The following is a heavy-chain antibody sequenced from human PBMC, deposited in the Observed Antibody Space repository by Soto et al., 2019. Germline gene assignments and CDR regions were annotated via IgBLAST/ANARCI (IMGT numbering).Heavy chain of an antibody. CDR1: GYSISSGYY. D-gene: IGHD3-22*01. CDR2: IYHSGST. V-gene: IGHV4-38-2*01. J-gene: IGHJ4*02. CDR3: ARGRDYYDSSGPITSRYFDY. Sequence: SETLSLTCAVSGYSISSGYYWGWIRQPPGKGLEWIGSIYHSGSTYYNPSLKSRVTISVDTSKNQFSLKLSSVTAADTAVYYCARGRDYYDSSGPITSRYFDYWGQGTLVTVSS.